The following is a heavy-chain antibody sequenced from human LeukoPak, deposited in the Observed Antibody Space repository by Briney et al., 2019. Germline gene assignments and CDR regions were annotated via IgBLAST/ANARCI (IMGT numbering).Heavy chain of an antibody. CDR2: IYPGDSDT. V-gene: IGHV5-51*01. CDR3: ARVGDTSGGLMDFDY. Sequence: AESLKISCKASGYSISNYLIGWVRQMARKGPEWMGIIYPGDSDTTYSPSFEGQVTISADKSISTANLQWSRLKASDTAMYYCARVGDTSGGLMDFDYWGQGTLVTVSS. D-gene: IGHD6-25*01. CDR1: GYSISNYL. J-gene: IGHJ4*02.